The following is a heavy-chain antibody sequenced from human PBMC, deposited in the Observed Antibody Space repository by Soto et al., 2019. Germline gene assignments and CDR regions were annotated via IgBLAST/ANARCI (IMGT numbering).Heavy chain of an antibody. V-gene: IGHV3-23*01. Sequence: GGSLRLSCAASGFTFSSYAMSWVRQAPGKGLEWVSAISGSGGSTYYADSVKGRFTISRDNSKNTLYLQMDSLRAEDTAVYYCAKPTYDFWSGYDVWGQGTTVTVSS. D-gene: IGHD3-3*01. CDR1: GFTFSSYA. CDR3: AKPTYDFWSGYDV. J-gene: IGHJ6*02. CDR2: ISGSGGST.